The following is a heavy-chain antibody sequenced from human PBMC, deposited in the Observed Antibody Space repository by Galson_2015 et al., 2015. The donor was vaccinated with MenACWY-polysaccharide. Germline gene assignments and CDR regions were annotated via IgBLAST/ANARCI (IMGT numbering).Heavy chain of an antibody. J-gene: IGHJ6*03. Sequence: SLRLSCAASGFSFSTYDMSWVRQAPGKGLEWVSAISGSGGTAHYADSAKGRFTISRDNSKNTLFLQMNSLRVEDTAVYYCAKDLVEPGHYLDVWGKGTTVTVSS. CDR3: AKDLVEPGHYLDV. CDR1: GFSFSTYD. V-gene: IGHV3-23*01. CDR2: ISGSGGTA. D-gene: IGHD1-14*01.